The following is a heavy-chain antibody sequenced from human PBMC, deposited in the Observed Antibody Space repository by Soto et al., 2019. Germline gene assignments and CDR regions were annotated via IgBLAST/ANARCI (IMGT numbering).Heavy chain of an antibody. CDR1: GFTFSSYA. V-gene: IGHV3-30-3*01. CDR2: ISYDGSNK. D-gene: IGHD3-22*01. Sequence: GGSLRLSCAASGFTFSSYAMHWVRQAPGKGLEWVAVISYDGSNKYYADSVKGRFTISRDNSKNTLYLQMNSLRAEDTAVYYCARAEDQYYYDSSGPDRGAFDLWGQGTMVTVSS. CDR3: ARAEDQYYYDSSGPDRGAFDL. J-gene: IGHJ3*01.